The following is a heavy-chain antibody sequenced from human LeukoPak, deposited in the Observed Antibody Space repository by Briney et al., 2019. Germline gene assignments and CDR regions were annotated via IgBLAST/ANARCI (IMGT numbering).Heavy chain of an antibody. D-gene: IGHD3-10*01. V-gene: IGHV3-74*01. CDR2: INTDGSTT. J-gene: IGHJ3*02. CDR3: ARDYYDSGSYYSGAFDI. Sequence: GGSLRLSCAASGXTFSTYWVHWVRQAPGKGLVWVSRINTDGSTTTYADSVKGRFTISRDNAKNTLYLQMNSLRVEDTAVYYCARDYYDSGSYYSGAFDIWGQGTMVTVSS. CDR1: GXTFSTYW.